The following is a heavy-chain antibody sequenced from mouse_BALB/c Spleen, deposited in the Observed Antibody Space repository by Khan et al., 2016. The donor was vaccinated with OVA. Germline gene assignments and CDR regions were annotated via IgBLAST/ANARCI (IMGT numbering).Heavy chain of an antibody. Sequence: VQPQESGAELARPGASVKLSCKSSGYTFTDYNITWMRQRTGQGLEWIGEIYAGSDNTFYNEKCRGKDKLTAVKSSSTAYMQRSSLTSEDSAVYFCAREWAAWFPYWGQGTLVSVSA. J-gene: IGHJ3*01. CDR1: GYTFTDYN. V-gene: IGHV1-77*01. CDR2: IYAGSDNT. CDR3: AREWAAWFPY.